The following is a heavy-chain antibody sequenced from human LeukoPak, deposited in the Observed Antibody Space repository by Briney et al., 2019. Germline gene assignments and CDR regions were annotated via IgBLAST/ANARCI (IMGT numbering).Heavy chain of an antibody. D-gene: IGHD3-22*01. Sequence: PGGSLRLSCAASGFTFSSYSMNWVRQAPGKGLEWVSYISSSSSTIYYADSVKGRFTISRDNAKNSLYLQMNSLRADDTAVYYCARDAPRITMIVVVDDAFDIWGQGTMVTVSS. CDR2: ISSSSSTI. CDR3: ARDAPRITMIVVVDDAFDI. CDR1: GFTFSSYS. J-gene: IGHJ3*02. V-gene: IGHV3-48*04.